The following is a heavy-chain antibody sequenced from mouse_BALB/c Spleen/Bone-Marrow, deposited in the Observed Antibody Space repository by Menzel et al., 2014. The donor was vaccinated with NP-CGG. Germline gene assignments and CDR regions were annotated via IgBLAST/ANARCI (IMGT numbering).Heavy chain of an antibody. D-gene: IGHD2-3*01. CDR1: GYAFSNSW. V-gene: IGHV1-82*01. J-gene: IGHJ4*01. CDR3: ARSDGYRALDY. Sequence: QVQLQQPGPELVKPGASVRISCKASGYAFSNSWMNWVKQRPGQGLEWIGRIYPGDGDTYYNGKFKGKATLTADKSSSTAYMQLSSLTSVDSAVYFCARSDGYRALDYWGQGTSVTVSS. CDR2: IYPGDGDT.